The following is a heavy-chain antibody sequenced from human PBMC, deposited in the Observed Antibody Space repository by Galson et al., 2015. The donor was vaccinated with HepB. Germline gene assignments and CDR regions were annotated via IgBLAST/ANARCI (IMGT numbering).Heavy chain of an antibody. J-gene: IGHJ5*02. D-gene: IGHD6-13*01. CDR1: GGSFSGYY. CDR2: INHSGST. V-gene: IGHV4-34*01. CDR3: ARGDSGRIAAAGTVGWMGWFDP. Sequence: SETLSLTCAVYGGSFSGYYWSWIRQPPGKGLEWIGEINHSGSTNYNPSLKSRVTISVDTSKNQFSLKLSSVTAADTAVYYCARGDSGRIAAAGTVGWMGWFDPWGQGTLVTVSS.